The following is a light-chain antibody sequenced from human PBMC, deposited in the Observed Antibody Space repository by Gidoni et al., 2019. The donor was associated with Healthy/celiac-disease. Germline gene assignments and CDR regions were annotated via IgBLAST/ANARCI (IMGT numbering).Light chain of an antibody. Sequence: DIQMTQSPSTLSASVGDRVTIPCRASQSISSWLDWYQQKPGKAPKLLIYKASSLESGVPSRFSGSGSGTEFTLTISSLQPDDFATYYCQQYNSYEWTFGQGTKVEIK. V-gene: IGKV1-5*03. CDR2: KAS. CDR1: QSISSW. CDR3: QQYNSYEWT. J-gene: IGKJ1*01.